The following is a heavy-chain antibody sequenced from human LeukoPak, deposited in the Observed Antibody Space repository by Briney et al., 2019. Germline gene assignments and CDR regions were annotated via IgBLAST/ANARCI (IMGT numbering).Heavy chain of an antibody. CDR1: GYSISSGYY. V-gene: IGHV4-38-2*02. J-gene: IGHJ3*02. CDR2: IYHSGRT. Sequence: PSETLSLTCTVSGYSISSGYYWGWIRQPPGKGLEWIGSIYHSGRTFYNPSLKSRVTISVDTSKNQFSLKLTSVTAADTAVYYCARYKRGYSGYDAFDIWGQGTMVTVSS. CDR3: ARYKRGYSGYDAFDI. D-gene: IGHD5-12*01.